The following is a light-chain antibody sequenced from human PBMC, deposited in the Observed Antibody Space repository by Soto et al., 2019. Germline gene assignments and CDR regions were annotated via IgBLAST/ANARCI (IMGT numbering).Light chain of an antibody. V-gene: IGKV4-1*01. CDR3: QQYYTTPTWT. Sequence: DIVMTQSPDSLAVSLGERATINCKSSQSVFSRFRNKNYLGWFQQKPGQPPRLLIYWASTRESGVSDRFSGSGSGTDFTLTINSLQAEDVAVYYCQQYYTTPTWTFGQGTKV. CDR1: QSVFSRFRNKNY. CDR2: WAS. J-gene: IGKJ1*01.